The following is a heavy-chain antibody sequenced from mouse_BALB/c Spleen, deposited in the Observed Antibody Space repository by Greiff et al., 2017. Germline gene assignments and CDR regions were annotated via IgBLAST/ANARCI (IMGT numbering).Heavy chain of an antibody. V-gene: IGHV14-3*02. CDR3: ARDGSSYWNFDV. CDR1: GFNIKDTY. Sequence: VQLQQSGAELVKPGASVKLSCTASGFNIKDTYMHWVKQRPEQGLEWIGRIDPANGNTKYDPKFQGKATITADTSSNTAYLQLSSLTSEDTAVYYCARDGSSYWNFDVWGAGTTVTVSS. CDR2: IDPANGNT. J-gene: IGHJ1*01. D-gene: IGHD1-1*01.